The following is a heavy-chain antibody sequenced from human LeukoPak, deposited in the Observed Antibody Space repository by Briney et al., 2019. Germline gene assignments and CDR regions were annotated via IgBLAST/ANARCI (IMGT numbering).Heavy chain of an antibody. CDR3: ARPRGAAAGTFGFDP. V-gene: IGHV3-30*03. CDR2: ISYDGSNK. CDR1: GFTFTSYV. Sequence: GGSLRLSCAASGFTFTSYVMHWVREAPGKGLQWVALISYDGSNKYYADSVKGRFAISRDNSKDTLYLQMNSLRAEDTAVYYCARPRGAAAGTFGFDPWGQGTLVTVSS. J-gene: IGHJ5*02. D-gene: IGHD6-13*01.